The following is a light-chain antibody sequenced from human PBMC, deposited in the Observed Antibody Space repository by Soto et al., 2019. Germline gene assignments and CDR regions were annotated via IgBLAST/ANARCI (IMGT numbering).Light chain of an antibody. V-gene: IGKV3-15*01. CDR3: QQYDTWPPYT. CDR1: QSVSSN. Sequence: EIVMTQSPATLSVSPGERATLSCRVSQSVSSNLAWYQQKPGQAPRLLIYGASTRATGIPARFSGSGSGTEFTLTISSLQSEDFAVYYCQQYDTWPPYTFGQGTKLESK. CDR2: GAS. J-gene: IGKJ2*01.